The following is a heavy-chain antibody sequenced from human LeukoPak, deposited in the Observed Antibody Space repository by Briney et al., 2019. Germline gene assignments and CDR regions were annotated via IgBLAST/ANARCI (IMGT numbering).Heavy chain of an antibody. CDR1: GFTSSNYP. CDR3: ATDSHYAFDF. J-gene: IGHJ4*02. Sequence: PGGSLRLSCAAFGFTSSNYPMNWVRQAPGKGLEWVSNVRPGDSARSYADSVRGRFTISRDDAKNSLYLQMNSLRDEDTAVYYCATDSHYAFDFWGLGTLVTVSS. D-gene: IGHD4-17*01. V-gene: IGHV3-48*02. CDR2: VRPGDSAR.